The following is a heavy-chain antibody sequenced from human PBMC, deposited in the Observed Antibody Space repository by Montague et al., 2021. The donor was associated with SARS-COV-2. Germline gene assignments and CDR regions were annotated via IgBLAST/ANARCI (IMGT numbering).Heavy chain of an antibody. V-gene: IGHV4-34*01. J-gene: IGHJ4*02. Sequence: SETLSLTCAVYGGSFSGYYWSWIRQPPGKGLEWIGEINHSGSTNYNPSXXCRVTISVDTSKNQFSLKLSSVTAADTAVYYCARGSSFVTIFGVVITDPLFDYWGQGTLVTVSS. D-gene: IGHD3-3*01. CDR1: GGSFSGYY. CDR2: INHSGST. CDR3: ARGSSFVTIFGVVITDPLFDY.